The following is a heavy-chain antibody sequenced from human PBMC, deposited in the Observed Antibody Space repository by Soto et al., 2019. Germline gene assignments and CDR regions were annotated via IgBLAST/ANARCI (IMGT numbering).Heavy chain of an antibody. CDR2: INAANGNT. J-gene: IGHJ5*02. Sequence: QVHLVQSGAEVKRPGASVRISCKASGYTFTRYGIHWVRQAPGQRLEWMGWINAANGNTKNSEKLQGRVTITRDTSASTAYVELSSLTSKDTAVYYCAREGPYSTNNGCFDPWGQGTLVIVSS. CDR1: GYTFTRYG. D-gene: IGHD4-4*01. CDR3: AREGPYSTNNGCFDP. V-gene: IGHV1-3*01.